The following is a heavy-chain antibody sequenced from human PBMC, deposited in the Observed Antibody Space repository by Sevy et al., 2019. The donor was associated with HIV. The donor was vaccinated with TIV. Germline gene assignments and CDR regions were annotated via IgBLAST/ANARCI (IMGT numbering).Heavy chain of an antibody. J-gene: IGHJ6*02. V-gene: IGHV1-2*02. D-gene: IGHD4-17*01. CDR2: INPNDGVT. Sequence: ASVKVSCKASGYTFTDYYIHWVQQAPGQGLEWMAWINPNDGVTNYAQRFQGGVTVTRDTSVSTAYMELRGLRYDDTAIYYCARLTTKPTSDLYGMDVWGQWTTVTVSS. CDR3: ARLTTKPTSDLYGMDV. CDR1: GYTFTDYY.